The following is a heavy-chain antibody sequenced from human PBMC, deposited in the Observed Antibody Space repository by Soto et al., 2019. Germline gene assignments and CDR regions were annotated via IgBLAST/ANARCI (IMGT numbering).Heavy chain of an antibody. Sequence: PGGSLRLSCAASGFTFSSYAMSWVRQAPGKGLEWVSAISGSGGSTYYADSVKGRFTISRDNSKNTLYLQMNSLRAEDTAVYYCAKDLGRYCSSTSCYTPPMDVWGKGTTVTVSS. J-gene: IGHJ6*03. CDR2: ISGSGGST. CDR1: GFTFSSYA. CDR3: AKDLGRYCSSTSCYTPPMDV. D-gene: IGHD2-2*02. V-gene: IGHV3-23*01.